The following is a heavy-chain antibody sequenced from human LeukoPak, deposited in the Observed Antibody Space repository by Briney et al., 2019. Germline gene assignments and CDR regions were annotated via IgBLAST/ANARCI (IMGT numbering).Heavy chain of an antibody. D-gene: IGHD3-3*02. CDR2: ISSSSSHI. CDR3: TKALYWYFDL. Sequence: GGSLRLSCAASGFTFSSNSVNWVRQAPGKGLEWVSSISSSSSHIYYADSVKGRFTISRDNPKNSLYLQMNSLRAEDTAVYYCTKALYWYFDLWGRGTLVTASS. V-gene: IGHV3-21*01. CDR1: GFTFSSNS. J-gene: IGHJ2*01.